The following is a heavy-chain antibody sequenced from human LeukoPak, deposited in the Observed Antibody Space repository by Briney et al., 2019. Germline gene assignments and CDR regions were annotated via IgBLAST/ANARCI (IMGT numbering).Heavy chain of an antibody. Sequence: ASVKVSCKASGYTFTGYYMYWVRQAPGQGLEWMGWINPDSGDTNYAQKFQGRVTMTRDTSISTAYMELSSLTSDDTAVYHCTRERINSGSYSEALDYWGQGTLVTVSS. CDR2: INPDSGDT. CDR1: GYTFTGYY. J-gene: IGHJ4*02. D-gene: IGHD1-26*01. CDR3: TRERINSGSYSEALDY. V-gene: IGHV1-2*02.